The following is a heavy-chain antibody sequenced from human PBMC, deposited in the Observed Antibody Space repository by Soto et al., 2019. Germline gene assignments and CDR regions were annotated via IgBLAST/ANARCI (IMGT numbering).Heavy chain of an antibody. Sequence: QVQLVQSGAEVKKPGSSVKVSCKASGGTFSSYTISWVRQAPGQGLEWMGRIIPILGIANYAQKFQGRVTITSDKSTRTAYMERSSLRSEDTAVYYCARDQGTVTTMADDDFDIWGQGTMVTVSS. CDR3: ARDQGTVTTMADDDFDI. CDR1: GGTFSSYT. D-gene: IGHD4-17*01. J-gene: IGHJ3*02. CDR2: IIPILGIA. V-gene: IGHV1-69*08.